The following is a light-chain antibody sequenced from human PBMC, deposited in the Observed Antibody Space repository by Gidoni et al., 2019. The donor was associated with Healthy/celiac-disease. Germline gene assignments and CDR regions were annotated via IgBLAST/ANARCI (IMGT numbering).Light chain of an antibody. V-gene: IGKV1-5*03. CDR2: KAS. CDR3: QQYNSYSWT. Sequence: DIQMTQSPSTLSASVGDRVTITCRASQSISSWLAWYQQKPGKAPNLLIYKASSLESGVPSRFSGSGSGTEFTLTISSLQPDDFATYYCQQYNSYSWTFXQXTKVXIK. J-gene: IGKJ1*01. CDR1: QSISSW.